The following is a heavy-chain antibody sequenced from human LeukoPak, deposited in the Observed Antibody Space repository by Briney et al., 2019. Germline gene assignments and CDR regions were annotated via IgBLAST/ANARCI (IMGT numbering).Heavy chain of an antibody. CDR3: ARKPIVNSAWYYFDY. Sequence: SETLSLTCTVSGDSISSYYWSWIRQPPGKGLEWIGNIYYSGSAYYNPSLKSRVTMSVDTSKNQFSLKLSSVTAADTAVYYCARKPIVNSAWYYFDYWGQGTLVTVSS. D-gene: IGHD3-22*01. CDR2: IYYSGSA. V-gene: IGHV4-59*04. J-gene: IGHJ4*02. CDR1: GDSISSYY.